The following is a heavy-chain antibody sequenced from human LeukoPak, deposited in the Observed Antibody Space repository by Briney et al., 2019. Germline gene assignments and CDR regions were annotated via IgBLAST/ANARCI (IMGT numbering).Heavy chain of an antibody. CDR2: IYYSGST. V-gene: IGHV4-59*08. D-gene: IGHD5-18*01. CDR3: ARRESRGYSYGFDY. J-gene: IGHJ4*02. Sequence: PSETLSLTCTVSGGSISSYYWSWIRQPAGKGLEWIGYIYYSGSTNYNPSLKSRVTISVDTSKNQFSLKLSSVTAADTAVYYCARRESRGYSYGFDYWGQGTLVTVSS. CDR1: GGSISSYY.